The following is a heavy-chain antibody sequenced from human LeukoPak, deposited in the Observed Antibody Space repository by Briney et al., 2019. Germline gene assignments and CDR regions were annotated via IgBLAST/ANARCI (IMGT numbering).Heavy chain of an antibody. CDR1: GFTFSSYA. V-gene: IGHV3-23*01. D-gene: IGHD3-9*01. CDR3: AKDARHFDWLSGDY. Sequence: GGSLRLSCAASGFTFSSYAMSWVRQAPGKGLEWVSAISGSGGSTYYADSVKGRFTISRDNSKDTLYLQMNSLRAEDTAVYYCAKDARHFDWLSGDYWGQGTLVTVSS. CDR2: ISGSGGST. J-gene: IGHJ4*02.